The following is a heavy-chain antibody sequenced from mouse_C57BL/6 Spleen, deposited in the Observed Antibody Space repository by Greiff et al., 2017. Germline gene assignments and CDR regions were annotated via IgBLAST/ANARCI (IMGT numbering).Heavy chain of an antibody. Sequence: QVQLQQPGAELVRPGSSVKLSCKASGYTFTSYWMHWVKQRPIQGLEWIGNIDPSDSDTHYNQKFKDKATLTVDKSSSTAYMQLSSLTSEDSAVYYCAGGNPWFAYWGQGTLVTGAA. CDR2: IDPSDSDT. D-gene: IGHD2-1*01. V-gene: IGHV1-52*01. J-gene: IGHJ3*01. CDR3: AGGNPWFAY. CDR1: GYTFTSYW.